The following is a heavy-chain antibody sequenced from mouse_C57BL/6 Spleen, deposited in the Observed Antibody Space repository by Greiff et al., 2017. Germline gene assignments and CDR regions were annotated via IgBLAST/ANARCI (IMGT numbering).Heavy chain of an antibody. D-gene: IGHD2-2*01. CDR3: VRPSGYYYAMDY. Sequence: EVKLVESGGGLVQPKGSLKLSCAASGFSFNTYAMNWVRQAPGKGLEWVARIRSKSNNYATYYADSVKDRFTISRDDSESMLYLQMNNLKTEDTAMYYCVRPSGYYYAMDYWGQGTSVTVSS. CDR2: IRSKSNNYAT. V-gene: IGHV10-1*01. CDR1: GFSFNTYA. J-gene: IGHJ4*01.